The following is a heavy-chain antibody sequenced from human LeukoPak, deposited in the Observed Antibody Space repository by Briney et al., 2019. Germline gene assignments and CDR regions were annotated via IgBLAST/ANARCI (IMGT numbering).Heavy chain of an antibody. CDR1: GGSISSSNW. J-gene: IGHJ4*02. Sequence: PSGTLFLTCAVSGGSISSSNWWSWVRQPPGKGLEWIGEIYHSGSTNYNPSLKSRVTISVDKSKNQFSLKLSSVTAADTAVYYCASSYYYDSSGYDGFDYWGQGTLVTVSS. D-gene: IGHD3-22*01. CDR3: ASSYYYDSSGYDGFDY. V-gene: IGHV4-4*02. CDR2: IYHSGST.